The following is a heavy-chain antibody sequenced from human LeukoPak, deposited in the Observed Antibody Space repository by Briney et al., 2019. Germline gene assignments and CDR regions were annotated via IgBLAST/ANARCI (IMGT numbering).Heavy chain of an antibody. D-gene: IGHD6-6*01. CDR1: GGSISSLY. J-gene: IGHJ4*02. CDR3: ARHRAYSSSSPFDY. CDR2: IYYTGST. Sequence: SQTRSLTCSVSGGSISSLYWSWIRQPPGKGLEWIGYIYYTGSTNYNPSLRSRVTMFVDMSKNQFSLRLSSVTAADTAVYYCARHRAYSSSSPFDYWGQGTLVTVPS. V-gene: IGHV4-59*08.